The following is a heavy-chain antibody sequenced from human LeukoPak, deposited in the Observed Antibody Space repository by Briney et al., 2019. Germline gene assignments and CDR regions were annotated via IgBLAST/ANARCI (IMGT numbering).Heavy chain of an antibody. CDR1: GFTFDDYA. Sequence: GGSLRLSCAASGFTFDDYAMHWVRQAPGKGLEWVSGISWNSGSIGYADSVKGRFTISRDNAKNSLYLQMNSLRAEDTALYYCAKDLAAAGMRAFDYWGQGTLVTVSS. D-gene: IGHD6-13*01. CDR2: ISWNSGSI. CDR3: AKDLAAAGMRAFDY. J-gene: IGHJ4*02. V-gene: IGHV3-9*01.